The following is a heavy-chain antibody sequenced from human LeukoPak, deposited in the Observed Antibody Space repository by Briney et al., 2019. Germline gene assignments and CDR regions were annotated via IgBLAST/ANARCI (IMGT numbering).Heavy chain of an antibody. V-gene: IGHV4-4*07. CDR1: GGSISSYY. D-gene: IGHD3-3*02. CDR3: ARDSTPDY. CDR2: IYTSWST. J-gene: IGHJ4*02. Sequence: SETLSLTCTVPGGSISSYYWSWIRQPAGNGLEWIGRIYTSWSTNYNPSLKRRATMSVAPSKNQFSLKLSSVTAADTAVYYCARDSTPDYWGQGTLVTVSS.